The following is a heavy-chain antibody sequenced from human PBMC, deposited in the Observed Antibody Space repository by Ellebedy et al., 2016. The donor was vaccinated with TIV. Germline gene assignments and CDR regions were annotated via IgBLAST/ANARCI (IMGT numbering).Heavy chain of an antibody. Sequence: MPSETLSLTCAVYGGSLRGYYWNWIRQPPAQGLEWIGEIIQSGTMNYSPSLKSRVTISVDKSKNQFSLKLTSVTAADTAVYVCARGLYGSGSVDYWGQGTLVTVSS. V-gene: IGHV4-34*01. CDR3: ARGLYGSGSVDY. CDR1: GGSLRGYY. CDR2: IIQSGTM. J-gene: IGHJ4*02. D-gene: IGHD3-10*01.